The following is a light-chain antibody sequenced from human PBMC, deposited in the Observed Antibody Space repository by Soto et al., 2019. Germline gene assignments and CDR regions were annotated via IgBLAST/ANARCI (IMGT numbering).Light chain of an antibody. V-gene: IGKV3-15*01. Sequence: IVMTHSPATLSVSPGEVVTLSCRASQSVRSHLAWYQQKPGQPPRLLIYGASTRATGIPARFSGSGFVKEFTLTISSLQSEDFAVYYCKQYKNWPLFGQGTRLEIK. J-gene: IGKJ5*01. CDR2: GAS. CDR3: KQYKNWPL. CDR1: QSVRSH.